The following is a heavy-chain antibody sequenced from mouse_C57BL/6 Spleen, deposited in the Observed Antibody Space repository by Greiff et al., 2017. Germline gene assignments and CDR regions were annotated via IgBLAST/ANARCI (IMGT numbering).Heavy chain of an antibody. CDR1: GFTFTDYY. CDR3: ASSPYYYFDY. CDR2: IRNKANGYTT. V-gene: IGHV7-3*01. J-gene: IGHJ2*01. D-gene: IGHD6-5*01. Sequence: EVMLVESGGGLVQPGGSLSLSCAASGFTFTDYYMSWVRQPPGKALEWLGFIRNKANGYTTEYSASVKGRFTISRDNSQSILYLQMNALRAEDSATYYCASSPYYYFDYWGQGTTLTVSS.